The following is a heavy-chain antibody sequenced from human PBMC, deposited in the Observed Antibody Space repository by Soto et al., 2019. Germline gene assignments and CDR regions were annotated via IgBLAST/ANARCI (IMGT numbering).Heavy chain of an antibody. CDR2: VYYTGST. Sequence: SETLSLTCSVSGGSISGSYWSWIRQSPGKGLEWLGYVYYTGSTNYSPSLRSRVSISVDTSKNEFSLRLSSVTAAHTAVYFCARSVAVPGAHIDYWGQGTQVTGSS. CDR3: ARSVAVPGAHIDY. D-gene: IGHD6-19*01. J-gene: IGHJ4*02. CDR1: GGSISGSY. V-gene: IGHV4-59*01.